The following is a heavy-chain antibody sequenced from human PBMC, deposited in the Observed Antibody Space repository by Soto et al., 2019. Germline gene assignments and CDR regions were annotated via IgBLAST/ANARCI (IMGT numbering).Heavy chain of an antibody. V-gene: IGHV3-21*01. CDR1: GFTFSSYS. CDR2: ISSSSSYI. Sequence: GGSLRLSCADSGFTFSSYSMNWVRQAPGKGLEWVSSISSSSSYIYYADSVKGRFTISRDNAKNSLYLQMNSLRAEDTAVYYCARGGDYDILTAPGFDYWGQGTLVTVSS. CDR3: ARGGDYDILTAPGFDY. J-gene: IGHJ4*02. D-gene: IGHD3-9*01.